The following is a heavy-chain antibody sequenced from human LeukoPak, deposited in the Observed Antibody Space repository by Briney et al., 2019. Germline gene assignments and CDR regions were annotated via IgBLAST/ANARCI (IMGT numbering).Heavy chain of an antibody. D-gene: IGHD1-26*01. J-gene: IGHJ3*02. Sequence: GASVKVSCKASGGTFSSYAISWVRQAPGQGLEWMGGIIPIFGTANYAQKFQGRVTVTADESTSTAYMELSSLRSEDTAVYYCARGRGSYSHDAFDIWGQGTMVTVSS. V-gene: IGHV1-69*13. CDR3: ARGRGSYSHDAFDI. CDR2: IIPIFGTA. CDR1: GGTFSSYA.